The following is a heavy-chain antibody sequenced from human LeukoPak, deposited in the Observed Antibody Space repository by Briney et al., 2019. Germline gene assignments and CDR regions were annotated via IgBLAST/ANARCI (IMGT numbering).Heavy chain of an antibody. V-gene: IGHV1-18*01. CDR2: INTDNGNT. CDR1: GYTFNRYG. CDR3: ARDWGSIKVITDF. D-gene: IGHD3-16*01. J-gene: IGHJ4*02. Sequence: ASVKVSCKASGYTFNRYGISWVRQAPGQGLEWMGWINTDNGNTNYAPKLQDGVTMTTDTPTSTVYMEVRSLGSDDTAVYYCARDWGSIKVITDFWGQGTLVTVSS.